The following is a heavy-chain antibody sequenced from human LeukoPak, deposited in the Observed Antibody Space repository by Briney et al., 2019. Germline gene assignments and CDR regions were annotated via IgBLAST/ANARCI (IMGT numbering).Heavy chain of an antibody. CDR1: GGSISSSSYY. Sequence: PSETLSLTCTVSGGSISSSSYYWGWIRQPPGKGLEWIGSIYYSGSTYYNPSLKSRVTISVDTSKNQFSLKLSSVTAADTAVYYCARVAGGYCSGGSCYWRFFDYWGQGTLVTVSS. CDR3: ARVAGGYCSGGSCYWRFFDY. D-gene: IGHD2-15*01. V-gene: IGHV4-39*07. CDR2: IYYSGST. J-gene: IGHJ4*02.